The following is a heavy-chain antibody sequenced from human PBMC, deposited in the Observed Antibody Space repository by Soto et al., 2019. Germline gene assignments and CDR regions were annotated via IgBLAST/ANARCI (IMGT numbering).Heavy chain of an antibody. Sequence: SETLSLTCSVSGGSISSGDYYWSWIRQPPGKGLEWIGYIYYSGSTYYNPSLKSRVTISVDTSKNQFSLKLSSVTAADTAVYYCARVGYYYDSSGYKYNFDYWGQGTLVTVSS. CDR2: IYYSGST. D-gene: IGHD3-22*01. CDR3: ARVGYYYDSSGYKYNFDY. CDR1: GGSISSGDYY. J-gene: IGHJ4*02. V-gene: IGHV4-30-4*01.